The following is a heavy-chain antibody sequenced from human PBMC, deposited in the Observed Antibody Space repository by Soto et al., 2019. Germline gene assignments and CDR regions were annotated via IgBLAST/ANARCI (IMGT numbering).Heavy chain of an antibody. CDR3: ARDHCSSTSCYGNI. V-gene: IGHV1-69*04. Sequence: SVKVSCKASVGTFSSYTISWVRQAPGQGLEWMGRIIPILGIANYAQKFQGRVTITADKSTSTAYMELSSLRSEDTAVYYCARDHCSSTSCYGNIWGQGTMVTVSS. D-gene: IGHD2-2*01. J-gene: IGHJ3*02. CDR2: IIPILGIA. CDR1: VGTFSSYT.